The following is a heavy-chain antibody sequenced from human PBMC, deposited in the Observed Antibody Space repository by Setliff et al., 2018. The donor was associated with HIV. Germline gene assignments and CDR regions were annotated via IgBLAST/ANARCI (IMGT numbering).Heavy chain of an antibody. CDR2: INHSGST. Sequence: PSETLSLTCVVYGGSYSGYYYSWIRQPPGKGLEWIGEINHSGSTNYNPSLKSRVTISVDTSKNQFSLKLSSVTAADTAVYYCARSYCGGDCYPDYWGQGTLVTVSS. D-gene: IGHD2-21*02. CDR3: ARSYCGGDCYPDY. J-gene: IGHJ4*02. V-gene: IGHV4-34*01. CDR1: GGSYSGYY.